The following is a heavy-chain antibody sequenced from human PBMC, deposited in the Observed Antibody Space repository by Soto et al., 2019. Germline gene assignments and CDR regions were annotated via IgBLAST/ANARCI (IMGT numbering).Heavy chain of an antibody. J-gene: IGHJ6*02. D-gene: IGHD5-18*01. CDR2: ISSSSSTI. Sequence: EVQLVESGGGLVQPGGSLRHSCAASGFTFSSYSMNWVRQAPGKGLEWVSYISSSSSTIYYADSVKGRFTISRDNAKNSLYLQMNSLRDEDTAVYYCARDWVGYGNPWYYGMDVWGQGTTVTVSS. CDR1: GFTFSSYS. V-gene: IGHV3-48*02. CDR3: ARDWVGYGNPWYYGMDV.